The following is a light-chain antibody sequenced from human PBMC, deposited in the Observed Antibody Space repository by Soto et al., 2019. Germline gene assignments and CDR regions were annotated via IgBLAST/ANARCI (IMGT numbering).Light chain of an antibody. CDR2: AAS. V-gene: IGKV1-9*01. Sequence: DIQLTQSPSFLSASVGDIVTITCRASQGISSYLAWYQQKPGKAPKLLIYAASTLQRGVPSRFSGSGSGTEFTLTISSLQPEDFATYYCQHLNSYPLTFGGGTKVEIK. J-gene: IGKJ4*01. CDR3: QHLNSYPLT. CDR1: QGISSY.